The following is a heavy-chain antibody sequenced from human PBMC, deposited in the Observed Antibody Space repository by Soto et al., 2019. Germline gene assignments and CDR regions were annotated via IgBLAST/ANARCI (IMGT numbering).Heavy chain of an antibody. D-gene: IGHD5-12*01. V-gene: IGHV3-23*01. CDR3: ARAQYRKGYYYYIDV. Sequence: GGSLRLSCAASGFTFSSYAMSWVRQAPGKGLEWVSVIRSSGDRTYYADSVKGRFTISRGNSKNTLYMQMNSLRAEDTAVYYCARAQYRKGYYYYIDVWGKGTTVTVSS. CDR1: GFTFSSYA. CDR2: IRSSGDRT. J-gene: IGHJ6*03.